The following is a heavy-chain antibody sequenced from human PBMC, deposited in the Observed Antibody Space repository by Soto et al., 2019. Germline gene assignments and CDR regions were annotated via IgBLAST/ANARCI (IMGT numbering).Heavy chain of an antibody. CDR2: ISYDGSNK. CDR3: ARRIESIWGQLVH. J-gene: IGHJ4*02. CDR1: GFTVSIYA. Sequence: QVQLVESGGGVVQPGRSLRLSCAASGFTVSIYALHWVRQAPGKGLEWVAVISYDGSNKYLADSVRGRFTISRDNSTHTLYLQMNTLSAEDTVIYYCARRIESIWGQLVHWCQGTLVTVSS. D-gene: IGHD3-16*01. V-gene: IGHV3-30-3*01.